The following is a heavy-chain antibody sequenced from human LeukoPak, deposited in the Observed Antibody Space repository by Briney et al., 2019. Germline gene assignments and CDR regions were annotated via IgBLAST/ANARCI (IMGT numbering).Heavy chain of an antibody. Sequence: PSETLSLTCAVYGGSFSGYYWSWIRQPPGKGLEWIGEINHYGSTNYNPSLKSRITISVDTSKNQFSLKLSSVTAADTAVYYCARLPDYYSRHGAPGWGQGALVTVSS. CDR2: INHYGST. CDR1: GGSFSGYY. D-gene: IGHD3-10*01. V-gene: IGHV4-34*01. CDR3: ARLPDYYSRHGAPG. J-gene: IGHJ4*02.